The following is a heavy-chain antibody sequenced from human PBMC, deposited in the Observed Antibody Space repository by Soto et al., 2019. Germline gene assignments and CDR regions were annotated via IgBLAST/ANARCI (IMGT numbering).Heavy chain of an antibody. V-gene: IGHV1-18*01. Sequence: ASVKVSCKASGYTFTSYGISWVRQDHGQGLEWMGWISAYNGNTNYAQKLQGRVTMTTDTSTSTAYMELRSLRSDDTAVYYCARDFKRYSSPPGPLEYWGLGTLVTVS. D-gene: IGHD6-13*01. CDR2: ISAYNGNT. CDR1: GYTFTSYG. CDR3: ARDFKRYSSPPGPLEY. J-gene: IGHJ4*02.